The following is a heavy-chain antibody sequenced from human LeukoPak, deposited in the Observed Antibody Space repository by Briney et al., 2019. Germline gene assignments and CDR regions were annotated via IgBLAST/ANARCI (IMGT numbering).Heavy chain of an antibody. Sequence: GGSLRLSCAASGFTFSDSYMTWVRQAPGKGVEWVAYISGSCHDINYSESAKGRFTISRDNAKNSLYLQMNSLKAEDTALYYCAKDKPRWGSGSFDYWGQGTLVTVSS. D-gene: IGHD3-10*01. CDR1: GFTFSDSY. CDR3: AKDKPRWGSGSFDY. CDR2: ISGSCHDI. V-gene: IGHV3-11*01. J-gene: IGHJ4*02.